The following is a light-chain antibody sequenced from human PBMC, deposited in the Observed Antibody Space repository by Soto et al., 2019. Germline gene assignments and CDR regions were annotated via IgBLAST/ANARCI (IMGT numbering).Light chain of an antibody. V-gene: IGKV3-11*01. J-gene: IGKJ5*01. CDR3: QQRSNWPPT. CDR1: QSVSSY. Sequence: EIVLTQSPATLSLSPGERATLSCRASQSVSSYLAWYQQKPGQAPRLLIYDASNRATGIPARFSGSGSGTDFTLTISILEPEDFAFYYCQQRSNWPPTFGQGTRLEIK. CDR2: DAS.